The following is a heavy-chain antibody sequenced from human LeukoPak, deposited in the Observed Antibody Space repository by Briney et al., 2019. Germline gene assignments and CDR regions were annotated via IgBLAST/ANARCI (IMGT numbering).Heavy chain of an antibody. CDR3: AAHYGSGSYSTYDS. D-gene: IGHD3-10*01. J-gene: IGHJ4*02. CDR1: GFTFSSYG. CDR2: ISYDGSNK. V-gene: IGHV3-30*03. Sequence: GGSLRLSCAASGFTFSSYGMHWVRQAPGKGLEWVAVISYDGSNKYYADSVKGRFTISRDNSKNTLYLQMNSLRAEDTAVYYCAAHYGSGSYSTYDSWGQGTLVTVSS.